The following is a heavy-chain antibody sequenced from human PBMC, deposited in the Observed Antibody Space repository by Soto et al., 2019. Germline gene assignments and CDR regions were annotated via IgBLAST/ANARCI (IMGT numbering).Heavy chain of an antibody. CDR3: AAGGGLPRYY. CDR2: IYYSGST. D-gene: IGHD5-12*01. V-gene: IGHV4-59*12. J-gene: IGHJ4*02. CDR1: GGSISSYY. Sequence: SETLSLTCTVSGGSISSYYWRWIRQPPGKGLEWIGYIYYSGSTNYNPSLKSRVTISVDTSKNQFSQKLSSVTAADTAVYYCAAGGGLPRYYWGQGTLVTVSS.